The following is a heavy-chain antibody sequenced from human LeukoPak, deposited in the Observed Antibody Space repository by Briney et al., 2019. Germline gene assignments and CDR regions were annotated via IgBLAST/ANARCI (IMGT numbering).Heavy chain of an antibody. CDR1: GGTFTSYA. CDR2: IIPIFGTA. V-gene: IGHV1-69*13. Sequence: GASVKVSCTSSGGTFTSYAISWVRQAPGQGLEWLGGIIPIFGTANYAQKFQGRLTITADESTSTAYMELSSLRSEDTAVYYCARGYYGAGMDSFDYWGQGTLVTVSS. CDR3: ARGYYGAGMDSFDY. J-gene: IGHJ4*02. D-gene: IGHD3-10*01.